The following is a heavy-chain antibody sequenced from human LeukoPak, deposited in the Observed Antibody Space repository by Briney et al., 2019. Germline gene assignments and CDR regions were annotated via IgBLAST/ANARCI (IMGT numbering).Heavy chain of an antibody. J-gene: IGHJ4*02. D-gene: IGHD6-13*01. CDR2: MSNSGHT. CDR3: ARVSAAGTGPDS. Sequence: SETLSLTCTVSGDSVSSGNYYWSWIRQPPGKGLEWIGFMSNSGHTDSTPSLKSRVTISLDTSKNQFSLKLNSVTAADAAVYYCARVSAAGTGPDSWGQGTLVTVSS. CDR1: GDSVSSGNYY. V-gene: IGHV4-61*01.